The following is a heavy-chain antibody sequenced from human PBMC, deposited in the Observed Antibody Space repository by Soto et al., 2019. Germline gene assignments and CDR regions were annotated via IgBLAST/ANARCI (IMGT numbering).Heavy chain of an antibody. Sequence: GGSLRLSCAASGFTFSSYAMHWVRQAPGKGLEWVAVISYDGSNKYYADSVKGRFIISRDNSKNTLYLQMNSLRAEDTAVYYCARDHCSSTSCYSGYYYYYYGMDVWGQGTTVTVSS. D-gene: IGHD2-2*02. CDR1: GFTFSSYA. J-gene: IGHJ6*02. CDR3: ARDHCSSTSCYSGYYYYYYGMDV. CDR2: ISYDGSNK. V-gene: IGHV3-30-3*01.